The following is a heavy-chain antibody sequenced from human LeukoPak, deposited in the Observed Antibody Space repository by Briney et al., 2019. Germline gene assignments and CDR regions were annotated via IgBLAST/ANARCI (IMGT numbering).Heavy chain of an antibody. Sequence: ASVKVSCKASGYTFTGYYLHWVRQAPGQGLERMGWINPDSGGTYFAQKFQGRVTMTRDTSINTAYMELTTLRSDDTAIYYCTREQLSTTSSFDPWGQGTLVTVSS. J-gene: IGHJ5*02. CDR3: TREQLSTTSSFDP. CDR1: GYTFTGYY. D-gene: IGHD5/OR15-5a*01. CDR2: INPDSGGT. V-gene: IGHV1-2*02.